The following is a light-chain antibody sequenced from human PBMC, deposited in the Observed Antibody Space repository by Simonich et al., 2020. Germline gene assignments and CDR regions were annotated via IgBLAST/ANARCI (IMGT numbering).Light chain of an antibody. Sequence: EIVLTQSPATLSLSPGERATLSCRASQSVSSYLAWYQLKPGQAPRLLIYDASNRATCIPARFSGSGSGTDFTLTISSLEPEDFAVYYCQQRSNWWTFGQGTKVEIK. CDR3: QQRSNWWT. CDR1: QSVSSY. CDR2: DAS. J-gene: IGKJ1*01. V-gene: IGKV3-11*01.